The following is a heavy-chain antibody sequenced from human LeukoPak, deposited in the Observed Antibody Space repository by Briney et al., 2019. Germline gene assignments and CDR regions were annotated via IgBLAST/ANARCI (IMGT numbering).Heavy chain of an antibody. CDR3: AREGDIAVAAPTHYFDY. D-gene: IGHD6-19*01. CDR2: IYYSGST. Sequence: SETLSLTCTVSGGSISSSSYYWGWIRQPPGKGLEWIGSIYYSGSTYYNPSLKSRVTISVDTSKNQFSLKLSSVTAADTAVYYCAREGDIAVAAPTHYFDYWGQGTLVTVSS. V-gene: IGHV4-39*07. CDR1: GGSISSSSYY. J-gene: IGHJ4*02.